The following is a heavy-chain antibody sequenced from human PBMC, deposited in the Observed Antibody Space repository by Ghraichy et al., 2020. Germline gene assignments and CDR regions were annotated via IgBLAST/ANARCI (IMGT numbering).Heavy chain of an antibody. V-gene: IGHV3-30*18. Sequence: GESLNISCAASGFTFSSYGMHWVRQAPGKGLEWVSVISYDGSNKYYADSVKGRFTISRDNSKNTLYLQMNSLRAEDTAVYYCAKDLAGAAEGAADYWGQGTLVTVSS. J-gene: IGHJ4*02. CDR2: ISYDGSNK. D-gene: IGHD6-13*01. CDR1: GFTFSSYG. CDR3: AKDLAGAAEGAADY.